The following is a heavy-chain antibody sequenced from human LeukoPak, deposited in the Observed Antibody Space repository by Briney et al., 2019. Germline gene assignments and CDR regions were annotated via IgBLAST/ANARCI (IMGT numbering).Heavy chain of an antibody. CDR3: AIAQSWDELFDS. D-gene: IGHD1-26*01. CDR2: ISINTDT. CDR1: GIAVIGNY. Sequence: GGSLTLSCAASGIAVIGNYMSWVRQPPGKGLEWVSFISINTDTFYADSVRGRFIISRDSSKNTLFLQMNSLRDEDSAVYYCAIAQSWDELFDSWGQGTLVTVSS. V-gene: IGHV3-53*01. J-gene: IGHJ4*02.